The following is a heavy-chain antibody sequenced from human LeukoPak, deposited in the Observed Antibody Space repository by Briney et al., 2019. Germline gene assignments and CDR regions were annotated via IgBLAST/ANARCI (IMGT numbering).Heavy chain of an antibody. CDR2: MNPNSGNT. CDR3: ARAPGYGSGSYYRGNY. Sequence: ASVKVSCKASGYTFTSYDINWVRQATGQGLEWMGWMNPNSGNTGYAQKFQGRVTMTRDTSISTAYMELSRLRSDDTAVYYCARAPGYGSGSYYRGNYWGQGTLVTVSS. J-gene: IGHJ4*02. V-gene: IGHV1-8*01. CDR1: GYTFTSYD. D-gene: IGHD3-10*01.